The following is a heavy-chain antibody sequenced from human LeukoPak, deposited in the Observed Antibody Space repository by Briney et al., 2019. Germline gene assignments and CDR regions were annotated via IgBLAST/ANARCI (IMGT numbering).Heavy chain of an antibody. CDR3: ARARLVRGPVTPLYYFDY. V-gene: IGHV1-8*03. Sequence: GASVKVSCKASGYTFNTYDIHWVRQATGQGLEWMGWMNPNSANTGYAQKFQGRVTLTRNTSISTAYMELNGLRSDDTAVYYCARARLVRGPVTPLYYFDYWGRGVLVTVSS. CDR1: GYTFNTYD. J-gene: IGHJ4*02. D-gene: IGHD2-8*02. CDR2: MNPNSANT.